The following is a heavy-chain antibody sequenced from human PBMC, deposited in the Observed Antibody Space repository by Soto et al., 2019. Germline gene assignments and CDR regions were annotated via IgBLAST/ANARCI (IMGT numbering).Heavy chain of an antibody. Sequence: SETLSLTCTVSGGSISSSSYYWGWIRQPPGKGLEWIGSIYYSGSTYYNPSLKSRVTISVDTSKNQFSLKLSSVTAADTAVYYCARRSSGSWFDPWGQGTLVTVAS. D-gene: IGHD3-10*01. CDR1: GGSISSSSYY. CDR3: ARRSSGSWFDP. J-gene: IGHJ5*02. CDR2: IYYSGST. V-gene: IGHV4-39*01.